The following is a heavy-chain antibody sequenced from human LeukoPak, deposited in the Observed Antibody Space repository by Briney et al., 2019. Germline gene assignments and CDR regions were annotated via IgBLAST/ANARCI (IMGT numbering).Heavy chain of an antibody. J-gene: IGHJ6*03. D-gene: IGHD3-16*01. CDR3: ASRGSMSNYYYMDV. CDR1: GGTFSSYA. V-gene: IGHV1-69*13. CDR2: IIPIFGTA. Sequence: SVTVSCKASGGTFSSYAISWVRQAPGQGLEWMGGIIPIFGTANYAQKFQGRVTITADESTSTAYMELSSLRSEDTAVYYCASRGSMSNYYYMDVWGKGTTVTISS.